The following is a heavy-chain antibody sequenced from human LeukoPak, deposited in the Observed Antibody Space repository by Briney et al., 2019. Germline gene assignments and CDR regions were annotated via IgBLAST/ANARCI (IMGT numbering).Heavy chain of an antibody. CDR1: GGSISSYY. Sequence: SETLSLTCTVSGGSISSYYWRWIRQPPGKGLEWIGNIFYSGSPNYNPSLNSRVTQSFDTSNNQFSLKLSSVTAADTPVYFCARVGDMAAAGTSDYGGQGTLVTVSS. J-gene: IGHJ4*02. D-gene: IGHD6-13*01. CDR3: ARVGDMAAAGTSDY. CDR2: IFYSGSP. V-gene: IGHV4-59*08.